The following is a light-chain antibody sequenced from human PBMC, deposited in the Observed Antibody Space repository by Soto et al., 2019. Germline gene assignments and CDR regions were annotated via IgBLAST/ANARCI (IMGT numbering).Light chain of an antibody. J-gene: IGKJ1*01. CDR1: QSISSW. Sequence: IHMTQSPSTLSASVVDRVTITCLASQSISSWLAWYQQKPGKAPKLLIYDASSLESGVPSRFSGSGSGTDFTLTISSLQPEDFATYYCQQSYSTPRTFGQGTKVDIK. CDR3: QQSYSTPRT. V-gene: IGKV1-5*01. CDR2: DAS.